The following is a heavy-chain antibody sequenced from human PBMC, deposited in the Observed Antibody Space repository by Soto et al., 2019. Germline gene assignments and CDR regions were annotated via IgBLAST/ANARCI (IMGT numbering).Heavy chain of an antibody. CDR3: GRVGDYIWGSPAIDY. J-gene: IGHJ4*03. CDR1: GGYRSSYY. V-gene: IGHV4-59*01. CDR2: IYYSGST. D-gene: IGHD3-16*01. Sequence: PSQTLSLTWTVSGGYRSSYYGSWIRKTPGKGLEWIGYIYYSGSTNYNPSLKSRVTISVDTSKNQFSLKLSSVTAADTAVYYCGRVGDYIWGSPAIDYLGQGKMVTGS.